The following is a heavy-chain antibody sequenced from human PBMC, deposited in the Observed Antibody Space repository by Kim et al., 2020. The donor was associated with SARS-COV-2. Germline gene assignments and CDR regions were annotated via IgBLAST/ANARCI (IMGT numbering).Heavy chain of an antibody. CDR1: GGSVSSDSYY. CDR3: ERGEPPSVHLDS. Sequence: SETLSLTCTVSGGSVSSDSYYWSWIRQPPGKGLEWLGYIYYNGNTNYNPSLKSRPTMSVDTSKNQFSLKLRSVTAADTAVYYCERGEPPSVHLDSWGQGTLVIVSS. V-gene: IGHV4-61*01. D-gene: IGHD1-1*01. CDR2: IYYNGNT. J-gene: IGHJ4*02.